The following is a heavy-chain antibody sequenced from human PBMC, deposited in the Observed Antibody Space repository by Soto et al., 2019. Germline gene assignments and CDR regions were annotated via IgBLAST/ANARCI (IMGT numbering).Heavy chain of an antibody. D-gene: IGHD5-18*01. CDR3: AKHSSGSYGPFDY. CDR1: GFTFSSYG. Sequence: HPGGSLRLSCAASGFTFSSYGMHWVRQAPGKGLEWVAVISYDGSNKYYADSVKGRFTISRDNSKNTLYPQMNSLRAEDTAVYYCAKHSSGSYGPFDYWGQGTLVTVSS. CDR2: ISYDGSNK. V-gene: IGHV3-30*18. J-gene: IGHJ4*02.